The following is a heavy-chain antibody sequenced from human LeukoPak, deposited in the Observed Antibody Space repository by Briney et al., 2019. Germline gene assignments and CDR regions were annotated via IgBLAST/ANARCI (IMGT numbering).Heavy chain of an antibody. CDR1: GFTFSSYW. V-gene: IGHV3-74*01. CDR2: INTNGNSA. CDR3: ARDNAYTFDY. D-gene: IGHD5-24*01. J-gene: IGHJ4*02. Sequence: PGGSLRLSCAVSGFTFSSYWMNWVRQVPGKGLVWVAHINTNGNSATYADSVKGRFTISRDNAKSTLYLQMYSLRADDTAIYYCARDNAYTFDYWGQGTLVTVSS.